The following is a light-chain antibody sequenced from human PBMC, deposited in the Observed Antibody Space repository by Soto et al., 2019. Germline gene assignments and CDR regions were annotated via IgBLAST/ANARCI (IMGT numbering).Light chain of an antibody. Sequence: DIHMTRSPSTLSASVGYRVTITCRASQTISSWLAWYQQKPGKAPNLLIYDASTLERGVPSRFRGTGYGTEFTITIDRLKHDDFATYYCQQYHTSSITFGQGTRLEIK. CDR3: QQYHTSSIT. V-gene: IGKV1-5*01. CDR1: QTISSW. J-gene: IGKJ5*01. CDR2: DAS.